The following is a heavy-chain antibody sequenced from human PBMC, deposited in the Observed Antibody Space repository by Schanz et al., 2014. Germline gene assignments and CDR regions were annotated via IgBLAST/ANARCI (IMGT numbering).Heavy chain of an antibody. CDR1: GYIFGSHG. Sequence: QLMQSGSEVRKPGASVKVSCKASGYIFGSHGMTWVRQAPGQGPELMGWINAHTGNTQYAQKFQGRVNMTTDTSTSTAYMELRSLISDDTAVYYCARETTIITGGAFDVWGQGTMVTVSS. CDR3: ARETTIITGGAFDV. J-gene: IGHJ3*01. CDR2: INAHTGNT. V-gene: IGHV1-18*01. D-gene: IGHD3-9*01.